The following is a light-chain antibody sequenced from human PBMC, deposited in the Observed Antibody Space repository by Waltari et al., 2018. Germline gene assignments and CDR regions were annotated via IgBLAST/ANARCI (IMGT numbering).Light chain of an antibody. Sequence: SYVLTQPPSVSVAPGQTATLTCGGNIAGKSVHWYQRKAGPAPALVVYDERDRPSGTPERFSGSTSGSMATLTISGVEAGDEADYFCQVYKRGGDHDYVFGTGTKVTVL. CDR1: IAGKS. CDR2: DER. CDR3: QVYKRGGDHDYV. J-gene: IGLJ1*01. V-gene: IGLV3-21*02.